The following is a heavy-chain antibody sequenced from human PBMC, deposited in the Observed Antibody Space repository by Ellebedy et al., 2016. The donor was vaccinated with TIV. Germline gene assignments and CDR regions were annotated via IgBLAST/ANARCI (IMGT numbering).Heavy chain of an antibody. J-gene: IGHJ6*03. CDR3: AKGVRWQYYYYMDV. D-gene: IGHD4-23*01. V-gene: IGHV3-23*01. CDR1: GFTFSSYA. Sequence: LSLTXAAPGFTFSSYAMSWVRQAPGKGLEWVSAISGSGGSTYYADSVKGRFTISRDNSKNTLYLQMNSLRDEDTAVYYCAKGVRWQYYYYMDVWGKGTTVTVSS. CDR2: ISGSGGST.